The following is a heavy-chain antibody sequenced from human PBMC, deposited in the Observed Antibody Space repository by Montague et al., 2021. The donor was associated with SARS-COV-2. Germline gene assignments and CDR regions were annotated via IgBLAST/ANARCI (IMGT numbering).Heavy chain of an antibody. CDR1: GGSISGYY. CDR2: IYYSGST. CDR3: ARLLRSCSNGVCRTYYYYAMDV. D-gene: IGHD2-8*01. Sequence: ETLSLTCTVSGGSISGYYWSWIRQSPGKGLEWIGYIYYSGSTKYNPFXXILVTVSVDRSKNQVSLKLSSVTPADTAVYYCARLLRSCSNGVCRTYYYYAMDVWGQGTTVTVSS. V-gene: IGHV4-59*01. J-gene: IGHJ6*02.